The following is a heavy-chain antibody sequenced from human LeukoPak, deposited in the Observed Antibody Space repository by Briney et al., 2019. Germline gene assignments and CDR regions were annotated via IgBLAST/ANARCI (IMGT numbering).Heavy chain of an antibody. D-gene: IGHD2-2*01. V-gene: IGHV4-34*01. J-gene: IGHJ6*02. Sequence: SETLSLTCAVYGGSFSGYYWSWIRQPPGKGLEWIGEINHSGSTNYSPSLKSRVTISVDTSKNQFSLKLSSVTAADTAVYYCARGGDIVVVPAANSPSDRYGMDVWGQGTTVTVSS. CDR2: INHSGST. CDR3: ARGGDIVVVPAANSPSDRYGMDV. CDR1: GGSFSGYY.